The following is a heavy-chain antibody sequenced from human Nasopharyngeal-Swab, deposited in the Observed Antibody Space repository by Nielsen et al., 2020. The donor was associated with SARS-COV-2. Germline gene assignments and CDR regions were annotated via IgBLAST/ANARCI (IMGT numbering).Heavy chain of an antibody. J-gene: IGHJ6*03. CDR3: AREPERVVLVRGGPACYMDV. Sequence: SETLSLTCAVYGGSFSGYYWSWIRQPPGKGLEWLGEINHSGSTNYNPPLKSRVTISVDTSKNQFSLKLSSVTAADTAVYYCAREPERVVLVRGGPACYMDVWGKGTTVTVSS. CDR2: INHSGST. D-gene: IGHD1-14*01. V-gene: IGHV4-34*01. CDR1: GGSFSGYY.